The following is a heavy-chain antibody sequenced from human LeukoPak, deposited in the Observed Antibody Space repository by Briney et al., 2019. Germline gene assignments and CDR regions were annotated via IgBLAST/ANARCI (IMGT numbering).Heavy chain of an antibody. J-gene: IGHJ4*02. CDR1: GFTISSNY. CDR2: LYSGGSA. Sequence: PGGSLRLSCAASGFTISSNYMSWVRQAPGKGLEWVSVLYSGGSAYYADSVRGRFTISRDNSRNTVILQMNSLRADDTALYYCARSVPDYTRFDYWGQGALVTVSS. CDR3: ARSVPDYTRFDY. D-gene: IGHD4-11*01. V-gene: IGHV3-53*01.